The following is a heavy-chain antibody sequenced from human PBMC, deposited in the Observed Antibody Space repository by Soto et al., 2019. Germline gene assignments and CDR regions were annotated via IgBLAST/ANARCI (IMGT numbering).Heavy chain of an antibody. CDR3: ARLRTNYFGD. CDR2: IYHIGTT. CDR1: GDSMSPFY. D-gene: IGHD3-16*01. Sequence: SETLSLTCSVSGDSMSPFYWSWIRQPPGKGLEWIGYIYHIGTTTYNPSLRGRVTISLDSSNNRFSLNLASVTAADTAVYYCARLRTNYFGDWGQGTLVTVSS. V-gene: IGHV4-59*01. J-gene: IGHJ4*02.